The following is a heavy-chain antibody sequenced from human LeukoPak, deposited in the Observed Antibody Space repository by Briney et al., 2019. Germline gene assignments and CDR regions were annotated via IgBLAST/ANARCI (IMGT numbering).Heavy chain of an antibody. J-gene: IGHJ5*02. V-gene: IGHV4-59*12. D-gene: IGHD2-2*01. CDR1: GGSISSYY. CDR3: AIRPHCSSTSCYVDNWFDP. Sequence: PSETLSLTCTVSGGSISSYYWSWIRQPPGKGLEWIGYIYYSGSTNYNPSLKSRVTISVDTSKNQFSLKLSSVTAADTAVYYCAIRPHCSSTSCYVDNWFDPWGQGTLVTVSS. CDR2: IYYSGST.